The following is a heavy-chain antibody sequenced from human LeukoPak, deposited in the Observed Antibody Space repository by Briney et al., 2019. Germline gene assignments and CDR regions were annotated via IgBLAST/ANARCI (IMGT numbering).Heavy chain of an antibody. V-gene: IGHV4-59*08. CDR2: IYYSGGT. CDR1: GGSIGSYY. CDR3: APPVGWRLGRWVYY. Sequence: SETLSLTCTVSGGSIGSYYWSWIRQPPGKGLEWIGYIYYSGGTSYNPSLKSRVTISVDTSKNQFSLKLSSVTAADTAIYYCAPPVGWRLGRWVYYWGQGALVTVSS. J-gene: IGHJ4*02. D-gene: IGHD3-16*01.